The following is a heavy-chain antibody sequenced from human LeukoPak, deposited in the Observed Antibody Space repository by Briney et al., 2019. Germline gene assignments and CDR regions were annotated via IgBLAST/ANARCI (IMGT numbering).Heavy chain of an antibody. CDR3: TTRIAAAGRFDY. CDR1: GFTFSNAW. D-gene: IGHD6-13*01. Sequence: GGSLRLSCAASGFTFSNAWMNWVRQAPGKGLEWVGRIKSKTDGGTTDYAAPVKGRFTISRGDSKNTLYLQMNSLKTEDTAVYYCTTRIAAAGRFDYWGQGTLVTVSS. J-gene: IGHJ4*02. V-gene: IGHV3-15*07. CDR2: IKSKTDGGTT.